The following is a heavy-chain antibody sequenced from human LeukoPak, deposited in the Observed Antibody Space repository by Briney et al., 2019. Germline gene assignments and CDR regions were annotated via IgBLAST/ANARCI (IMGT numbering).Heavy chain of an antibody. CDR1: GGSIRSYY. D-gene: IGHD4-11*01. Sequence: SETLSLTCTDPGGSIRSYYSCWIRHPPEKGLEWIGYIYYSGSTNYNPSLKGRVTISVDTSKNQFSLKLSSVTAADTAVYCCERVRMTAVAKYFDCWGQGTLVTVS. CDR3: ERVRMTAVAKYFDC. V-gene: IGHV4-59*01. J-gene: IGHJ4*02. CDR2: IYYSGST.